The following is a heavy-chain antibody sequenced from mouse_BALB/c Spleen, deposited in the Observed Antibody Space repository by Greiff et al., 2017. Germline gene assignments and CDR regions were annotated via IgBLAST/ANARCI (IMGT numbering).Heavy chain of an antibody. D-gene: IGHD1-1*01. J-gene: IGHJ4*01. CDR3: TRNPHDYGSREVSPYDAMDY. CDR1: GYTFTSYW. V-gene: IGHV1S81*02. CDR2: INPSNGRT. Sequence: QVQLQQPGAELVKPGASVKLSCKASGYTFTSYWMHWVKQRPGQGLEWIGEINPSNGRTNYNEKFKSKATLTVDKSSSTAYMQLSSLTSEYSAVYYCTRNPHDYGSREVSPYDAMDYWGQGTSVTVSS.